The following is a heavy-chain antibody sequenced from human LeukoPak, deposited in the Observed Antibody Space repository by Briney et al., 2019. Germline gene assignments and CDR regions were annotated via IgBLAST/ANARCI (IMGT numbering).Heavy chain of an antibody. CDR3: ARGGPQYYYYYYMDV. J-gene: IGHJ6*03. V-gene: IGHV4-34*01. CDR1: GGSFSGYY. CDR2: INHSGST. Sequence: PSETLSLTCAVYGGSFSGYYWSWIRQPPGKGLEWIGEINHSGSTNYNPSLKSQVTISVDTSKNQFSLKLSSVTAADTAVYYCARGGPQYYYYYYMDVWGKGTTVTVSS.